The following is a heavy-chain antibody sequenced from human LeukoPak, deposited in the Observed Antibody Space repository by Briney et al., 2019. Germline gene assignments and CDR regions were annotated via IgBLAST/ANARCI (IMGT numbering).Heavy chain of an antibody. J-gene: IGHJ4*02. CDR3: ARDVVEYCSGGSYSRYDY. CDR1: GFTFSSYW. V-gene: IGHV3-7*01. Sequence: RGSLRLSCAASGFTFSSYWMSWVRQAPGKGLEWVANIKQDGSEKYYVDSVKGRFTISRDNAKNSLYLQMNSLRVEDTAVYYCARDVVEYCSGGSYSRYDYWGQGTLVTVSS. CDR2: IKQDGSEK. D-gene: IGHD2-15*01.